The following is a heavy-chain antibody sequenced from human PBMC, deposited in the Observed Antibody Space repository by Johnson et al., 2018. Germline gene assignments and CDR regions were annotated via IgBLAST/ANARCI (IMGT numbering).Heavy chain of an antibody. CDR1: GFTFTNYW. V-gene: IGHV3-7*01. CDR2: VNQDGREK. CDR3: TRRYDSSGYYYRPGAFDF. J-gene: IGHJ3*01. Sequence: EVQLVESGGGLVQPGGSXRLSCAASGFTFTNYWMSWVRQAPGKGLEWVANVNQDGREKYYVDSVKGGFTISRDNAKNSWYLRMNSRRAEDTAVYHCTRRYDSSGYYYRPGAFDFWGQGTMVTVSS. D-gene: IGHD3-22*01.